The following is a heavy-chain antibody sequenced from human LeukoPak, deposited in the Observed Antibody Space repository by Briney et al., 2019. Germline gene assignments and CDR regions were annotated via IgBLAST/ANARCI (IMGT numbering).Heavy chain of an antibody. J-gene: IGHJ4*02. Sequence: GGSLRLSCAASGFTFSSYSMNWVRQAPGKGLEWVSYISSSSTIYYSDSVKGRFTISRDNAKNSLYLQMNSLRAEDTAVYYCARDQDILTGEYFDYCGQGTLVTVSS. D-gene: IGHD3-9*01. CDR3: ARDQDILTGEYFDY. CDR2: ISSSSTI. CDR1: GFTFSSYS. V-gene: IGHV3-48*01.